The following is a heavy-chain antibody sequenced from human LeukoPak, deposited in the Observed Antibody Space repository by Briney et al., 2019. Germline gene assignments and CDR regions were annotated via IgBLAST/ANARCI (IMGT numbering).Heavy chain of an antibody. J-gene: IGHJ6*02. CDR2: IYTSGST. CDR1: GGSISSYY. D-gene: IGHD3-10*01. V-gene: IGHV4-4*07. CDR3: ARDRDYGSGLYYYYYGMDV. Sequence: SETLSLTCTVSGGSISSYYWSWIRQPAGKGLGWIGRIYTSGSTNYNPSLKSRVTMSVDTSKNQFSLKLSSVTAADTAVYYCARDRDYGSGLYYYYYGMDVWGQGTTVTVSS.